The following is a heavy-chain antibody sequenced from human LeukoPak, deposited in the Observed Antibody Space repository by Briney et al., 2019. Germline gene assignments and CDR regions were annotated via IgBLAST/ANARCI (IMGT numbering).Heavy chain of an antibody. Sequence: GGSPRLSCAASGFTFSSYWMHWVRQVPGKGLVWVSRINSDGSSTTYADSVKGRFTISRDNAKNTLYLQMNSLRAEDTAVYYCARGVEGRSSSINNWGQGILVTVSS. J-gene: IGHJ4*02. CDR3: ARGVEGRSSSINN. V-gene: IGHV3-74*01. D-gene: IGHD6-13*01. CDR2: INSDGSST. CDR1: GFTFSSYW.